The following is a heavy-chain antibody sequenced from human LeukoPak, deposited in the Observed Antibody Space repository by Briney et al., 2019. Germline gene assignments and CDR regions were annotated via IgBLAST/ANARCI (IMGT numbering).Heavy chain of an antibody. Sequence: GGSLRLSCAASGFTVSGSYISWVRQAPGKGLEWISVIYSGGSGSTYYADSVKGRFTISRDNSKNTLNLQMNSLRAEDTAVYYCAHRKATSWAHDYWGQGTLVTVSS. CDR3: AHRKATSWAHDY. D-gene: IGHD2-2*01. CDR2: IYSGGSGST. V-gene: IGHV3-53*01. J-gene: IGHJ4*02. CDR1: GFTVSGSY.